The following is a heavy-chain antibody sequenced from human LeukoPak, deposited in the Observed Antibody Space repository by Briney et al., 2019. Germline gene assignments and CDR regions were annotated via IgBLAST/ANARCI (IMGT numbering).Heavy chain of an antibody. CDR2: IYHDGST. CDR3: ARRAHVGEPAA. V-gene: IGHV4-39*01. D-gene: IGHD2-15*01. J-gene: IGHJ5*02. CDR1: GGSISSYY. Sequence: SETLSLTCTVSGGSISSYYWAWIRQPPGKGLEWIGSIYHDGSTYSNPSLEGRVTISVDTSKNQFSLKLTSVTAADTAMYHCARRAHVGEPAAWGQGTLVTVSS.